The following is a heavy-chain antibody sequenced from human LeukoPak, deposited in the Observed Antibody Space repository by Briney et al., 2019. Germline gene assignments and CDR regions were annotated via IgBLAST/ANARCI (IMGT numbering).Heavy chain of an antibody. CDR3: AKHIGQWELNYGMDV. D-gene: IGHD1-26*01. J-gene: IGHJ6*02. CDR1: GFTFDDYA. CDR2: ISWDGGST. V-gene: IGHV3-43D*03. Sequence: GGSLRLSCAASGFTFDDYAMHWVRQAPGKGLEWVSLISWDGGSTYYADSVKGRFTISRDNSKNSLYLQMNSLRAEDTALYYCAKHIGQWELNYGMDVWGQGTTVTVSS.